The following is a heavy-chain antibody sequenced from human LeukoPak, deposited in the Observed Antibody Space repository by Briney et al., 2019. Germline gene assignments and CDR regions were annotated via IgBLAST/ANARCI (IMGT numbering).Heavy chain of an antibody. D-gene: IGHD6-13*01. CDR3: ARVIAAAHGAFDI. CDR2: ISSSSSYI. J-gene: IGHJ3*02. CDR1: GFTFSSYS. Sequence: GSLRLSCAASGFTFSSYSMNWVRQAPGKGLEWVSSISSSSSYIYYADSVKGRFTISRDNAKNSLYLQMNSLRAEDTAVYYCARVIAAAHGAFDIWGQGTMVTVSS. V-gene: IGHV3-21*01.